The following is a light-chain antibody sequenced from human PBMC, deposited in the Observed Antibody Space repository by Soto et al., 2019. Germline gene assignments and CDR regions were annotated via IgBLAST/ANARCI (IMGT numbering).Light chain of an antibody. CDR1: SSDVGSYNL. J-gene: IGLJ1*01. CDR2: EGS. Sequence: QSVLTQPASVSGSPGQSITISCTGTSSDVGSYNLVSWYQQHPGKAPKLMIYEGSKRPSGVSDRFSGSKSGNTASLTISGLQAHDEADYYCCSFADSQGNNYAFGTGTKLTVL. V-gene: IGLV2-23*01. CDR3: CSFADSQGNNYA.